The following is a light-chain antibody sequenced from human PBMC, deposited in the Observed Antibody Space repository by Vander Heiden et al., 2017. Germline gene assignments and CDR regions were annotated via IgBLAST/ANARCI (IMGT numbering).Light chain of an antibody. CDR2: WAS. Sequence: DIVMTQSPDSLAVSLGERATINCKSTQSVLYSSNNKNYLAWYQQKPGQPPKLLFYWASTRESGVPDRFSGSGSGTDFTLTISSLQAEDVAVYFCQQYYTAPWTFAQGTRVEAK. CDR1: QSVLYSSNNKNY. CDR3: QQYYTAPWT. J-gene: IGKJ1*01. V-gene: IGKV4-1*01.